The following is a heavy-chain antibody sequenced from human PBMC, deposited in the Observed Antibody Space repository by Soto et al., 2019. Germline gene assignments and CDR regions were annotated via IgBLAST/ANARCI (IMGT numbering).Heavy chain of an antibody. CDR3: ASRVEQQKGVF. CDR1: SASISSSSYT. CDR2: IYYSGTT. Sequence: SETLSLTCTVSSASISSSSYTWGWIRQPPGKGLEWIGSIYYSGTTYYNPSLNSRVTVSVDTSKNQFSLKVTSVTAADTAVYYCASRVEQQKGVFWGQGTLVTVSS. J-gene: IGHJ4*02. V-gene: IGHV4-39*01. D-gene: IGHD6-13*01.